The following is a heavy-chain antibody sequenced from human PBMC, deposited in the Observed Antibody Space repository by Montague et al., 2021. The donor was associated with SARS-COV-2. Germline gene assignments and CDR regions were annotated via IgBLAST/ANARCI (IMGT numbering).Heavy chain of an antibody. V-gene: IGHV4-34*01. Sequence: SETLSLTCAVYGGSFGGDHWSWIRQPPGKGLEWIGDIKQSGRTNYNPSLKSRVTISVDTSKNQFSLKLTSVTAADTGLYFCARGRLSVSMIVVVFTSASYYFDYWGQGAQVTVSS. D-gene: IGHD3-22*01. J-gene: IGHJ4*02. CDR3: ARGRLSVSMIVVVFTSASYYFDY. CDR2: IKQSGRT. CDR1: GGSFGGDH.